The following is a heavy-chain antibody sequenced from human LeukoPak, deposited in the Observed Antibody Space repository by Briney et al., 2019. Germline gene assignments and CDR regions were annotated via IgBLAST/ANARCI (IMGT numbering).Heavy chain of an antibody. D-gene: IGHD6-13*01. Sequence: ASVKVSCKASGYTFTSYAISWVRQAPGQGLEWMGGIIPIFGTADYAQKFQGRVTITADKSTSTAYMELSSLRSEDTAVYYCARVGYSSSWRNYYYYYMDVWGKGTTVTVSS. V-gene: IGHV1-69*06. CDR2: IIPIFGTA. CDR1: GYTFTSYA. CDR3: ARVGYSSSWRNYYYYYMDV. J-gene: IGHJ6*03.